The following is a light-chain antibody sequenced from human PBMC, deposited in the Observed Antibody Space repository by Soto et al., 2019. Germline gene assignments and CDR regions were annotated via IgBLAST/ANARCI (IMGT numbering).Light chain of an antibody. CDR3: QQYGSSPT. CDR2: GAS. J-gene: IGKJ1*01. V-gene: IGKV3-20*01. CDR1: QSVSSSY. Sequence: EIALTQSPGTLSLSPGERATLSCRARQSVSSSYLAWYQQKPGQAPRLLIYGASSRATGIPDRFSGSGSGTDFTLTISRLEPEDFAVYYCQQYGSSPTFGQGTKVEIK.